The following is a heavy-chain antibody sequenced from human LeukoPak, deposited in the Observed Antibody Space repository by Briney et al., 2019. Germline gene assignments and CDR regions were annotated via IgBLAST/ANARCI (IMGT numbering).Heavy chain of an antibody. CDR2: IKQDGSEK. CDR1: GFTFSSYW. J-gene: IGHJ6*02. V-gene: IGHV3-7*01. CDR3: ARADSGSYPRYYYGMDV. D-gene: IGHD1-26*01. Sequence: GGSLRLSCAASGFTFSSYWMSWVRQAPGKGLEWVANIKQDGSEKHYVDSVKGRFTISRDNAKNSLYLQMNSLRAEDTAVYYCARADSGSYPRYYYGMDVWGQGTTVTVSS.